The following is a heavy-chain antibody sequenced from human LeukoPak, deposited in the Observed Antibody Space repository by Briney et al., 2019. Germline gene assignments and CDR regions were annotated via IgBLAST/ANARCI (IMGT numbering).Heavy chain of an antibody. CDR1: GFTFSSYA. V-gene: IGHV3-23*01. J-gene: IGHJ5*02. CDR3: AKAEEVPANGFDP. CDR2: SSGIGGGT. D-gene: IGHD2-2*01. Sequence: GGSLRLSCAASGFTFSSYAMSWVRLAPGKGLEWLSASSGIGGGTFYADSVKGRFTTSRDNPKNTLYLQRNSLRAAGTAVYCCAKAEEVPANGFDPWGQGTLVTVSS.